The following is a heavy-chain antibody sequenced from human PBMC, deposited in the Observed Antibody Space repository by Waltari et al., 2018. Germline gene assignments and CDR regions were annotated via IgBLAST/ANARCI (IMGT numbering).Heavy chain of an antibody. D-gene: IGHD2-15*01. J-gene: IGHJ3*02. CDR1: GYTFTSYG. Sequence: QVQLVQSGAEVKKPGASVKVSCKASGYTFTSYGISWVRQAPGQGLEWMGWISAYHGNTNYALQLQGRVTTTTDTSTRTAYMELRSLRADDKVVYYCARGKRVGRAFDIWGQGTMVTVSS. V-gene: IGHV1-18*01. CDR3: ARGKRVGRAFDI. CDR2: ISAYHGNT.